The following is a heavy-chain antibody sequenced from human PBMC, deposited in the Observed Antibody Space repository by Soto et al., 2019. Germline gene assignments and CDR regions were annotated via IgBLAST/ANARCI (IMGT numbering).Heavy chain of an antibody. V-gene: IGHV3-23*01. CDR2: ISASDGTT. Sequence: GGSLRLSCAASGFTFSTYAMNWVRQAPGKGLEWVSGISASDGTTNYADSVKGRFTISRDNSKSTVFLQMDNLRADDTAVYYCAKDASVVPAATFHYWGQGTLVTVSS. CDR3: AKDASVVPAATFHY. J-gene: IGHJ4*02. CDR1: GFTFSTYA. D-gene: IGHD2-2*01.